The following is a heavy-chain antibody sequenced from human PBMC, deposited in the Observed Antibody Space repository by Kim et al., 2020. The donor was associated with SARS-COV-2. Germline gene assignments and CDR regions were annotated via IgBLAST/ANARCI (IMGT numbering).Heavy chain of an antibody. Sequence: NPSLRSRVTISVDTSKNQFSLNLRSVTAADTAVYYCANGGNYCSGGSCFDYWGQGTLVTVSS. V-gene: IGHV4-34*01. D-gene: IGHD2-15*01. J-gene: IGHJ4*02. CDR3: ANGGNYCSGGSCFDY.